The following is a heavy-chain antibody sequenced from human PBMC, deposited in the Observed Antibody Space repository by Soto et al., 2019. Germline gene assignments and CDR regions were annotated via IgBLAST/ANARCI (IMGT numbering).Heavy chain of an antibody. CDR2: INPNSGGT. D-gene: IGHD3-10*01. CDR1: GYTFTGYY. Sequence: QVQLVQSGAEVKKPGASVKVSCKASGYTFTGYYMHWVRQAPGQGLEWMGWINPNSGGTNYAQKFQGWVTMTRDTSISTAYMELSRLRSDDTAVYYCARDRRRPYGSGSFDYWGQGTLVTVSS. V-gene: IGHV1-2*04. J-gene: IGHJ4*02. CDR3: ARDRRRPYGSGSFDY.